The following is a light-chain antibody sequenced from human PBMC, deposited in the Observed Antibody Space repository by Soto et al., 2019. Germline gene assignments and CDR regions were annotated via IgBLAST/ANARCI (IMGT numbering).Light chain of an antibody. CDR1: SSDVGGYNY. CDR2: DVI. V-gene: IGLV2-14*01. Sequence: QSALTQPVSVSGSPGQSITISCTGTSSDVGGYNYVSWYQQHPVKAPKLMIYDVINRPSGVSDRFSGSKSGNTASLTISGLQAEDEADYYCSSYTSSSTPYVFGTGTKVTVL. J-gene: IGLJ1*01. CDR3: SSYTSSSTPYV.